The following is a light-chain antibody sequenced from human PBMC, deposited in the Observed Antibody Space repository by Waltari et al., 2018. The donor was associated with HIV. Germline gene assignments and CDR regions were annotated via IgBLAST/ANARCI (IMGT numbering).Light chain of an antibody. V-gene: IGLV2-11*01. J-gene: IGLJ1*01. CDR3: CSYRGGRYV. CDR1: SSTIGASNH. Sequence: QSALTQPRSVSGSPGQSVTISSTGLSSTIGASNHVSWYPHHPGNTPKMLLYVVTKRPSGVPDRFSGSKSGNTASLTIAGLQAEDDADYYCCSYRGGRYVFGTGTKVTVL. CDR2: VVT.